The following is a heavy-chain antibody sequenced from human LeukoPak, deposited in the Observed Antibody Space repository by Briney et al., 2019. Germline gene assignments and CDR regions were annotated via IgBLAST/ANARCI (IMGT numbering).Heavy chain of an antibody. J-gene: IGHJ4*02. Sequence: ASVKVPCKASGHTFTGYYMHWVRQAPGQGLEWMGWINPNSGGTNYAQKFQGRVTMTRDTSISTAYMELSRLRSDDTAVYYCARVATMIVVVPFDYWGQGTLVTVSS. CDR2: INPNSGGT. CDR1: GHTFTGYY. CDR3: ARVATMIVVVPFDY. V-gene: IGHV1-2*02. D-gene: IGHD3-22*01.